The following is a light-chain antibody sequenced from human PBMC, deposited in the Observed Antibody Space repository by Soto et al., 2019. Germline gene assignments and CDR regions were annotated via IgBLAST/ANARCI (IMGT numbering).Light chain of an antibody. J-gene: IGKJ1*01. CDR3: LHAYSYPRT. CDR2: TAS. CDR1: QAIRND. V-gene: IGKV1-6*01. Sequence: AIQMTQSPSSLSASVGDRVIITCRASQAIRNDLGWYQQKPVKAPKLLVYTASTLQSGVPSRFSGSGSGADFTLTIRSLQPEDSATYYCLHAYSYPRTFGQGTKLDIK.